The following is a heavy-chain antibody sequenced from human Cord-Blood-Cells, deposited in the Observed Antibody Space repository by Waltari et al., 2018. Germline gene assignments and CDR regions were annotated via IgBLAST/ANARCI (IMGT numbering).Heavy chain of an antibody. CDR1: GGSFSGYY. CDR2: IKHSGST. Sequence: QVQLQQWGAGLLKPSETLSLTCAVYGGSFSGYYWSWIRQPPGKGLEWIGEIKHSGSTNYNPSLKSRVTISVDTSKNQFSLKLSSVTAADTAVYYCARGSLGYFDLWGRGTLVTVSS. CDR3: ARGSLGYFDL. J-gene: IGHJ2*01. V-gene: IGHV4-34*01. D-gene: IGHD3-16*01.